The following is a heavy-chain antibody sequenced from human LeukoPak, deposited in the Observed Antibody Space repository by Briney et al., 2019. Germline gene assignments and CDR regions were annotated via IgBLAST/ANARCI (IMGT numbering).Heavy chain of an antibody. CDR3: ARGGWFDP. V-gene: IGHV4-34*01. J-gene: IGHJ5*02. CDR2: INHSGST. Sequence: SETLSLTCAVYGGSFSGYYWSWIRQPPGKGLEWIGEINHSGSTNYNPSLRSRVTISVDTSKNQFSLKLSSVTAADTAVYYCARGGWFDPWGQGTLVTVSS. CDR1: GGSFSGYY.